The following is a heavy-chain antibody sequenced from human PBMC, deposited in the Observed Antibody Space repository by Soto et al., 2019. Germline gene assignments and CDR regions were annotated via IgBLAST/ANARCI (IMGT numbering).Heavy chain of an antibody. CDR1: GFTFSSYA. CDR2: ISGSGGST. J-gene: IGHJ4*02. Sequence: GGSLRLSCAASGFTFSSYAMSWVRQAPGKGLEWVSAISGSGGSTYYADSVKGRFTISRDNSKNTLYLQMNSLRAEDTAVYYCAKDLWVYSSGWYFDYWGQGTLVTVSS. D-gene: IGHD6-19*01. CDR3: AKDLWVYSSGWYFDY. V-gene: IGHV3-23*01.